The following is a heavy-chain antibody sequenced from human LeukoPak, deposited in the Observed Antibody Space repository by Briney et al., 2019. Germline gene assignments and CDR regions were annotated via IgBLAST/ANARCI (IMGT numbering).Heavy chain of an antibody. CDR2: IKSDGTA. CDR1: GLIFSSAW. D-gene: IGHD1-26*01. CDR3: ARDGSYKLDY. V-gene: IGHV3-74*01. J-gene: IGHJ4*02. Sequence: PGGSLRLSCAASGLIFSSAWMHWVRQTPGKGLVWISRIKSDGTATYADSVRGRFTISRDNAKNTLYLQMNNLRADDTSIYYCARDGSYKLDYWGQGALVTVSS.